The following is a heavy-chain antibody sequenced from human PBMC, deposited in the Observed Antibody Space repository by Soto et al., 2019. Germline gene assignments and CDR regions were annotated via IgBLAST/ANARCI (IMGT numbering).Heavy chain of an antibody. D-gene: IGHD6-6*01. J-gene: IGHJ6*02. CDR2: IIPIFGTA. CDR1: GGTFSSYA. CDR3: ARDSDSSSSGYYYGMDV. Sequence: GASVKVSCKASGGTFSSYAISWVRQAPGQGLEWMGGIIPIFGTANYAQKFQGRVTITADESTSTAYMELSSLRSEDTAVYYCARDSDSSSSGYYYGMDVWGQGTTVTVSS. V-gene: IGHV1-69*13.